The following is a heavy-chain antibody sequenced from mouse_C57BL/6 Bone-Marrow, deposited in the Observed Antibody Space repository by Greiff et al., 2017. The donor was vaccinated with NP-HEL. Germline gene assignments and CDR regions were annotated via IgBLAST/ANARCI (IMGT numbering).Heavy chain of an antibody. J-gene: IGHJ1*03. Sequence: VQLQQSGPGLVQPSQSLSITCTASGYSLTSYGVHWVRQSPGKGLEWLGVIWRGGGTDYNDDLMSRLSITKDNSKSQVFFKMNSLQADDTAIYYCAKNHYYGSSYWYFDVWGTGTTVTVSS. CDR3: AKNHYYGSSYWYFDV. CDR1: GYSLTSYG. CDR2: IWRGGGT. D-gene: IGHD1-1*01. V-gene: IGHV2-5*01.